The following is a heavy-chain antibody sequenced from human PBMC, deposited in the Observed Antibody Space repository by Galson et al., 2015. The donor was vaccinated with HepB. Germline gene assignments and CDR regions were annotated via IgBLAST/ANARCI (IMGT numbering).Heavy chain of an antibody. D-gene: IGHD6-13*01. V-gene: IGHV3-23*01. J-gene: IGHJ4*02. CDR1: GFTFSSYG. CDR3: ARFLTAAGTDY. Sequence: SLRLSCAASGFTFSSYGMRWVRQAPGKGLEWVSSISSSGINTHYTDSVKGRFTISRDNSKNTLYLQMNSLSAEDTAVYYCARFLTAAGTDYWGQGTLVTVSS. CDR2: ISSSGINT.